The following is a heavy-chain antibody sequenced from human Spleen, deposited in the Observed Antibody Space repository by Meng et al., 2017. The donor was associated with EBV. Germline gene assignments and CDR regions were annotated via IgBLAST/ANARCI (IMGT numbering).Heavy chain of an antibody. V-gene: IGHV1-69*06. CDR3: ARDQRVASAIDY. D-gene: IGHD3-3*01. J-gene: IGHJ4*02. CDR1: GGTFSNYA. CDR2: IIPIFDRP. Sequence: QSGACVRMPGSSVNVSCMASGGTFSNYAINWVRQAPGQGLEWMGAIIPIFDRPTYARKFQGRVTITADKSTNSAHMEVRSLRSDDTAVYYCARDQRVASAIDYWGQGTLVTVSS.